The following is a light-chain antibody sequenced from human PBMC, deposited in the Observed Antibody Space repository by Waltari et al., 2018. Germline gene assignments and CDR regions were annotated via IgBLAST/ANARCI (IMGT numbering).Light chain of an antibody. CDR3: QQYYSYLLT. Sequence: AIRVTPSPSSFSASTGDRVTTTCPASQGISSYLVWSPQTPGKAPKLLVYAASTLQSGVPSRFSGSGSGTDFTLTISCLQSEDFATYCCQQYYSYLLTFGGGTKVEIK. CDR1: QGISSY. CDR2: AAS. J-gene: IGKJ4*01. V-gene: IGKV1-8*01.